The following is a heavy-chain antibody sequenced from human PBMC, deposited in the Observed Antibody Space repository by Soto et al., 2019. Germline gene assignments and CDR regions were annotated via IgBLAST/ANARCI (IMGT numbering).Heavy chain of an antibody. CDR2: IYHGGST. CDR3: ASHPLNWSDADS. V-gene: IGHV4-38-2*01. J-gene: IGHJ4*02. D-gene: IGHD1-1*01. CDR1: GYSISSGYC. Sequence: SETLSLTCAVSGYSISSGYCWGWLRQPPGKGLEWIGSIYHGGSTYYNPSLKSRLSMSVDTSKNQFSLTMKSVTAADTGVYYCASHPLNWSDADSWGQGVLVTVSS.